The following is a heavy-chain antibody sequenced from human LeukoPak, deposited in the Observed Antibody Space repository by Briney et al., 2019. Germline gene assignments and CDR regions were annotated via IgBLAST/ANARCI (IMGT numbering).Heavy chain of an antibody. CDR3: ARDAAVGTFDY. Sequence: PGGSLRLSCEVSGFTFSRYGFHWIRQAPGKGLEWVAVIWYNGSNKYYADSVKGRFTISRDDSRNTLYLQMDSLRAEDTALYFCARDAAVGTFDYWGQGTLVTVSS. CDR1: GFTFSRYG. CDR2: IWYNGSNK. V-gene: IGHV3-33*01. J-gene: IGHJ4*02. D-gene: IGHD6-19*01.